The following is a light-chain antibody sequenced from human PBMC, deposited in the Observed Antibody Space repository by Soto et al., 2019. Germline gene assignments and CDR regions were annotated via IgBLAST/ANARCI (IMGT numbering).Light chain of an antibody. CDR2: EGS. V-gene: IGLV2-23*01. CDR3: CSFAGSSSFYV. J-gene: IGLJ1*01. Sequence: QSALTQPASVSGSPGQSITISCTGTSSDVGSSNLVSWYQQHPGKAPKLIIYEGSRRPSGVSGRFSGSKSGNTASLTISGLQAEDEADYYCCSFAGSSSFYVFGRGTKLTVL. CDR1: SSDVGSSNL.